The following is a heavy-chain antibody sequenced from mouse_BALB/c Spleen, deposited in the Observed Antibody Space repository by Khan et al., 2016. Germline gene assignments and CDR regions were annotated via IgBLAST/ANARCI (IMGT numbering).Heavy chain of an antibody. D-gene: IGHD2-13*01. Sequence: QVTLKESGPGILQPSQTPSLTCSFSGFSLSTSGMGVSWIRQPLGKGLEWLAHIYWDDDKRDNPSLKSRLTISKDTSSNQVFLKITKVDTADTATYYCAADDSFAYWGQGTLVTVSA. CDR1: GFSLSTSGMG. CDR3: AADDSFAY. CDR2: IYWDDDK. V-gene: IGHV8-12*01. J-gene: IGHJ3*01.